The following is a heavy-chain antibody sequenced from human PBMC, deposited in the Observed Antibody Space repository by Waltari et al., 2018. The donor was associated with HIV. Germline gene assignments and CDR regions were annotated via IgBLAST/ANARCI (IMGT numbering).Heavy chain of an antibody. V-gene: IGHV3-74*02. D-gene: IGHD3-3*01. Sequence: LVESGGGSVQPGKSLKLSCAASGFSFSGYWMHWVRQSPGKGLVWVALINSDGSATNYAGSVQGRFSISRDNRNSVLYLYMNKLRVDDTAVYYCTKEGYAYDFWSGSNSYYGLDVWGQGTTVTVSS. CDR1: GFSFSGYW. CDR2: INSDGSAT. J-gene: IGHJ6*02. CDR3: TKEGYAYDFWSGSNSYYGLDV.